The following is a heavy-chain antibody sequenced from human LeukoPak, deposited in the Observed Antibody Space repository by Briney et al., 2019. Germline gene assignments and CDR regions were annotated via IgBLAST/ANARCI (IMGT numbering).Heavy chain of an antibody. CDR1: GYSISSGYY. J-gene: IGHJ3*02. CDR3: ARAPRWLQFGAFDI. CDR2: IYHSGST. Sequence: PSETLSLTCTVSGYSISSGYYWGWIRQPPGKGLEWIGSIYHSGSTYYSPSLKSRVTISVDTSKNQFSLKLSSVTAADTAVYYCARAPRWLQFGAFDIWGQGTMVTVSS. D-gene: IGHD5-24*01. V-gene: IGHV4-38-2*02.